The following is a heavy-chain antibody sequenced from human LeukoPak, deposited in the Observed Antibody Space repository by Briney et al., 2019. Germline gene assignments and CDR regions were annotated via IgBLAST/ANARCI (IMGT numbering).Heavy chain of an antibody. J-gene: IGHJ4*02. V-gene: IGHV3-53*04. CDR3: ARLYGTFLEWSPYFDY. Sequence: GGSLRLSCAASGFTVSSNFMSWVRQAPGKGLEWVSVIYSGGSTYYADSVKGRFTISRHNSKNTLYLQMNSLRAEDTVVYYCARLYGTFLEWSPYFDYWGQGTLVTVSS. CDR1: GFTVSSNF. CDR2: IYSGGST. D-gene: IGHD3-3*02.